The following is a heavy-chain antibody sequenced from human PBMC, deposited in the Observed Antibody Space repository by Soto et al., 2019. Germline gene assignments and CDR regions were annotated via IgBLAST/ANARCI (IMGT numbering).Heavy chain of an antibody. J-gene: IGHJ5*02. CDR1: GGSISSGGYY. Sequence: SETLSLTCTVSGGSISSGGYYWSWIRQHPGKGLEWIGYIYYSGSTYYNPSLKSRVTISVDTSKNQFSLKLSSVTAADTAVYYCARVFSLGCSSTSCQFSGWFDPWGQGTLVTVSS. CDR3: ARVFSLGCSSTSCQFSGWFDP. CDR2: IYYSGST. V-gene: IGHV4-31*03. D-gene: IGHD2-2*01.